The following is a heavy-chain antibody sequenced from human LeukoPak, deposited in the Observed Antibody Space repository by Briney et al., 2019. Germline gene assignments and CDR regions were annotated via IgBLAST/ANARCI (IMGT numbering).Heavy chain of an antibody. CDR2: IYYSGST. Sequence: PSETLSLTCAVYGGSFSGYYWSWIRQPPGKGLEWIGYIYYSGSTNYNPSLKSRVTISVDTSKNQLSLKLSSVTAADTAVYYCARALAYCGGDCYNAFDIWGQGTMVTVSS. CDR1: GGSFSGYY. J-gene: IGHJ3*02. V-gene: IGHV4-59*01. D-gene: IGHD2-21*02. CDR3: ARALAYCGGDCYNAFDI.